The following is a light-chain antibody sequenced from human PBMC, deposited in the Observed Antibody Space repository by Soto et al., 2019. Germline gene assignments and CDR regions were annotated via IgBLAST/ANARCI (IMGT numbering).Light chain of an antibody. J-gene: IGKJ2*01. V-gene: IGKV3-11*01. CDR3: EHRSNWRMYT. CDR1: QSVAGY. CDR2: DTS. Sequence: ELVLTQSPATLSFSPGEIATLSCRASQSVAGYLAWYQQKPGQGPRLLIYDTSNRATGAPPRFSGSGSGTDFTLTISSLEPEDFAIYYCEHRSNWRMYTFGQGTKLEIK.